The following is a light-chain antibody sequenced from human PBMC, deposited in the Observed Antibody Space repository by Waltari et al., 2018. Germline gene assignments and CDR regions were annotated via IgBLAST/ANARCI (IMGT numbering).Light chain of an antibody. Sequence: EMVMTQSPATLSVSPGEGATLSCRASQSVSSNLAWYQQKPGQAPRLLIYGASTRATGILARFSGSGSGTEFTLTISSLQSEDFAVFYCQQYSYWPWTFGQGTKVEIK. CDR2: GAS. V-gene: IGKV3-15*01. CDR1: QSVSSN. J-gene: IGKJ1*01. CDR3: QQYSYWPWT.